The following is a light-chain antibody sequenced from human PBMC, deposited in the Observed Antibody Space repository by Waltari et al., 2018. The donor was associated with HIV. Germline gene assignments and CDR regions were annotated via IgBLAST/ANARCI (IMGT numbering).Light chain of an antibody. Sequence: QSVLTQPPSASGTPGQRVSISCSGSSSNIGSNYVYWYQQLPGTAPKLLIYKNNRRPSGVPDRFSGSKSGTSASLAIGGLRSEDEADYYCATWDDSLSGVLFGGGTRLTVL. V-gene: IGLV1-47*01. CDR3: ATWDDSLSGVL. CDR1: SSNIGSNY. CDR2: KNN. J-gene: IGLJ2*01.